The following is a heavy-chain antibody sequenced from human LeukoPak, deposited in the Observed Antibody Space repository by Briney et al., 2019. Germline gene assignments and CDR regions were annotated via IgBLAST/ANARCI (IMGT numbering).Heavy chain of an antibody. CDR1: GGSISSSSYY. Sequence: PSETLSLTCTVSGGSISSSSYYWGWIRQPPGKGLEWIGSIYYSGSTYYNPSLESRVTISVDTSKNQFSLKLSSVTAADTAVYYCARLSPRSTAQYDYWGQGTLVTVSS. CDR2: IYYSGST. J-gene: IGHJ4*02. CDR3: ARLSPRSTAQYDY. D-gene: IGHD2-2*01. V-gene: IGHV4-39*01.